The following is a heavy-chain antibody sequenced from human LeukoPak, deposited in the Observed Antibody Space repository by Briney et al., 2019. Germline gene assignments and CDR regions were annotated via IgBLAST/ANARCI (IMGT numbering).Heavy chain of an antibody. V-gene: IGHV3-53*04. CDR2: INSGGST. D-gene: IGHD2-15*01. Sequence: VGSLRPSCAASGFTVSSNYMSWVRPAPGEGLERVSIINSGGSTYYADSVKGRFTNSRHNSKNTLYLQMTSLRAENTAVYYCARDWRVGPYYYGMYVWGQGTPVTVSS. CDR1: GFTVSSNY. J-gene: IGHJ6*02. CDR3: ARDWRVGPYYYGMYV.